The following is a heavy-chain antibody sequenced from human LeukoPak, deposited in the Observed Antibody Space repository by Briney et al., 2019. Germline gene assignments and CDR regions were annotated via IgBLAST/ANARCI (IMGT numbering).Heavy chain of an antibody. CDR3: ARDRGFGFGVVTTRYYYYYMDV. J-gene: IGHJ6*03. Sequence: KPSETLSLTCAVYGGSISSYYWSWIRQPAGKGLEWIGRIYTSGSTNYNPSLKSRVTMSVDTSKNQFSLKLSSVTAADTAVYYCARDRGFGFGVVTTRYYYYYMDVWGKGTTVTVSS. CDR1: GGSISSYY. D-gene: IGHD3-3*01. V-gene: IGHV4-4*07. CDR2: IYTSGST.